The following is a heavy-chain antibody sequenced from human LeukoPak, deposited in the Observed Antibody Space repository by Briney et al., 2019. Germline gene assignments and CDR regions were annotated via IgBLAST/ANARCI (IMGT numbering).Heavy chain of an antibody. CDR3: AKTGERAYYDSSGYLNY. Sequence: PGGSLRLSCAASGFTFSSYGMHWVRQAPGKGLEWVAVISYGGSNKYYADSVKGRFTISRDNSKNTLYLQMNSLRAEDTAVYYCAKTGERAYYDSSGYLNYWGQGTLVTVSS. J-gene: IGHJ4*02. CDR2: ISYGGSNK. D-gene: IGHD3-22*01. CDR1: GFTFSSYG. V-gene: IGHV3-30*18.